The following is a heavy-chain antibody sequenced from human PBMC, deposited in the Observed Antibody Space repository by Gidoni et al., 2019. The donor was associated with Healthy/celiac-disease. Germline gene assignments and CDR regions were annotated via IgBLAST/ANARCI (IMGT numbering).Heavy chain of an antibody. CDR2: ISWDGGST. CDR3: ATAGGLAYFDY. J-gene: IGHJ4*02. Sequence: EVQLMESGGVVVQPGGSLRLSCSASGFTFDDYTLHWVRQAPGKGLEWVSLISWDGGSTYYADSVKGRFTISRDNSKNSLYLQMNSLRTEDTALYYCATAGGLAYFDYWGQGTLVTVSS. D-gene: IGHD2-15*01. V-gene: IGHV3-43*01. CDR1: GFTFDDYT.